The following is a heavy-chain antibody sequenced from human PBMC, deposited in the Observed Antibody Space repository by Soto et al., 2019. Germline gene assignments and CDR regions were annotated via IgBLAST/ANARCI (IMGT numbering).Heavy chain of an antibody. J-gene: IGHJ4*02. V-gene: IGHV3-33*01. D-gene: IGHD3-16*02. Sequence: QVQLVESGGGVVQPGRSLRLSCAASGFTFSSYGMHWVSQAPGKGLEWVAVIWYDGSNKYYADSVKGRLTISRDNSKNTLYLQMNGLRAEDTAVYYCARDLLRLRLGELSLIGYWGQGSLVTVSS. CDR2: IWYDGSNK. CDR1: GFTFSSYG. CDR3: ARDLLRLRLGELSLIGY.